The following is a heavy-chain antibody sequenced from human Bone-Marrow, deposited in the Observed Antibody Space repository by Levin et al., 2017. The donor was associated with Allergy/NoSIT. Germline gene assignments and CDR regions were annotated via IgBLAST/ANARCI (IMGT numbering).Heavy chain of an antibody. D-gene: IGHD6-13*01. J-gene: IGHJ6*02. V-gene: IGHV3-7*01. CDR1: GFIFSDSW. CDR2: INRDGSEI. Sequence: HAGGSLRLSCAASGFIFSDSWMNWVRQAPGRGLERVATINRDGSEIFYMDSVKGRFAVSRDNAKNSLYLQMSGLRFEDTALYYCAKGISAVPGIDVWGQGTTVTISS. CDR3: AKGISAVPGIDV.